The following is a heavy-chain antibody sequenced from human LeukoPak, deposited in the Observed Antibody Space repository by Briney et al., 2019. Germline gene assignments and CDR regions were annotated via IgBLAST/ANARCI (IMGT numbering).Heavy chain of an antibody. J-gene: IGHJ4*02. CDR3: ARASLLVGANGRLYYFDY. CDR1: GYTFTSYY. CDR2: INPSGGST. D-gene: IGHD1-26*01. Sequence: GASVKVSCKASGYTFTSYYMHWVRQAPGQGLEWMGIINPSGGSTSYAQKFQGRVTMTRDTSTSTVYMELSSLRSEDTAVYYCARASLLVGANGRLYYFDYWGQGTLVTVSS. V-gene: IGHV1-46*01.